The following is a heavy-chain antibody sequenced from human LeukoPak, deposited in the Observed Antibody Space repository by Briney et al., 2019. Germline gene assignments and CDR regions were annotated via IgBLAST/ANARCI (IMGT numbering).Heavy chain of an antibody. CDR1: GFTFSTYA. CDR3: AKATLGSCSGARCYPFDY. D-gene: IGHD2-15*01. CDR2: ITGSGGST. J-gene: IGHJ4*02. Sequence: GGSLRLSCAASGFTFSTYAINWVRQAPGKGLEWVSAITGSGGSTYIADSVKVRLTISRDNSKNTLYLQMNSLRAEDTAVYYCAKATLGSCSGARCYPFDYWGQGTLVTVSS. V-gene: IGHV3-23*01.